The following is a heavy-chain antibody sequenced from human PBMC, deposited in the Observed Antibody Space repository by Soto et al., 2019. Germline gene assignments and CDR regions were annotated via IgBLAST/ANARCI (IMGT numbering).Heavy chain of an antibody. CDR3: SADHQHMAMGWPV. CDR1: GFDFGSFG. J-gene: IGHJ6*04. D-gene: IGHD1-26*01. V-gene: IGHV1-58*02. CDR2: IVVVSGST. Sequence: SVKVSCKASGFDFGSFGIQFLRQTRGRGLEWIGWIVVVSGSTNYARHFQGRVAISRDMSSSTAYLDLYDLKSDDTAVYFCSADHQHMAMGWPVWGEGTTVTVSS.